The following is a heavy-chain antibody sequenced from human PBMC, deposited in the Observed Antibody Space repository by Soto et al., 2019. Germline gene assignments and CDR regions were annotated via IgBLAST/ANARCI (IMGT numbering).Heavy chain of an antibody. V-gene: IGHV1-2*02. J-gene: IGHJ4*02. Sequence: ASVKVSCKASGYTFTDYFIHWVRQAPGQGLEWMGWINPDNGGTVYAQKFQGRITMARDTPVSTVYMELSGLRSGDTAVDYCTRSTQYSASLEFDFWGQGTLVTVSS. CDR1: GYTFTDYF. CDR3: TRSTQYSASLEFDF. D-gene: IGHD5-12*01. CDR2: INPDNGGT.